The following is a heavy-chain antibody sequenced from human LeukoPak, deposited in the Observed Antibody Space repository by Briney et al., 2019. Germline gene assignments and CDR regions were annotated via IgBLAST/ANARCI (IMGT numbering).Heavy chain of an antibody. CDR1: GYTFTSYG. V-gene: IGHV1-18*01. J-gene: IGHJ3*02. CDR3: ARDAPNIVVVPAALVYDAFDI. Sequence: ASVKVSCKASGYTFTSYGISWVRQAPGQGLEWMGWISAYNGNTNYAQKLQGRVTMTTDTSTSTAYMELRSLRSDDTAVYYCARDAPNIVVVPAALVYDAFDIWGQGTMVTVSS. D-gene: IGHD2-2*01. CDR2: ISAYNGNT.